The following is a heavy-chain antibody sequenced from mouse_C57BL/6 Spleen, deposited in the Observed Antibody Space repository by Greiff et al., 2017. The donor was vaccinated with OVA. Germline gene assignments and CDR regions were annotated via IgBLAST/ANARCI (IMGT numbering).Heavy chain of an antibody. J-gene: IGHJ2*01. Sequence: QVQLKQSGPELVKPGASVKISCKASGYAFSRSWMNWVKQRPGKGLEWIGRIYPGDGGTNYNGKFKGKATLTADKSSSTAYMQLSSLTSEDSAVYFCARHSNYERFDYWGQGTTLTVSS. CDR1: GYAFSRSW. CDR3: ARHSNYERFDY. D-gene: IGHD2-5*01. CDR2: IYPGDGGT. V-gene: IGHV1-82*01.